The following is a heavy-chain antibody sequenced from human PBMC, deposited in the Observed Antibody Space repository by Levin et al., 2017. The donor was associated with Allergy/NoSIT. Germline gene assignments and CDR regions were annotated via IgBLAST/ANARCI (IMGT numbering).Heavy chain of an antibody. CDR3: TLTGGYDFDYYGLDV. V-gene: IGHV3-73*01. Sequence: PGGSLRLSCAASGFTFSGSAMHWVRQASGKGLEWVGRIRSKANSYATAYAASVKGRFTISRDDSKNTAYLQMNSLKTEDTAMYYCTLTGGYDFDYYGLDVWGQGTTVTVSS. CDR1: GFTFSGSA. J-gene: IGHJ6*02. CDR2: IRSKANSYAT. D-gene: IGHD5-12*01.